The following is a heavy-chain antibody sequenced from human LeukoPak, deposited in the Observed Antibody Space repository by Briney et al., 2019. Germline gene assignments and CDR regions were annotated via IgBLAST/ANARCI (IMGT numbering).Heavy chain of an antibody. CDR2: ISSSGSTT. Sequence: GGSLRLSCAASGFTFSSYAMSWVRQAPGKGLEWVSAISSSGSTTAYADSVKGRFTISRDNSKNTLYLQMNSLRAEDTAVYYCARDGLRRVGGGYDSSGYYVYWGQGTLVTVSS. V-gene: IGHV3-23*01. CDR3: ARDGLRRVGGGYDSSGYYVY. J-gene: IGHJ4*02. D-gene: IGHD3-22*01. CDR1: GFTFSSYA.